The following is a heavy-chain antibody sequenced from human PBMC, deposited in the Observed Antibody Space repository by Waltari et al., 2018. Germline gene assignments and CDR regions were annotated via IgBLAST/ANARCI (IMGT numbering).Heavy chain of an antibody. CDR1: GGTFSSYA. J-gene: IGHJ3*02. CDR2: IIPILGIA. V-gene: IGHV1-69*04. CDR3: ARVVRRTMDKTAFDI. D-gene: IGHD3-10*01. Sequence: QVQLVQSGAEVKKPGSSVKVSCKASGGTFSSYAISWVRQAPGQGLEWMGGIIPILGIANYAQKFQGRVTITADESTSTAYMELSSLRSEDTAVYYCARVVRRTMDKTAFDIWGQGTMVTVSS.